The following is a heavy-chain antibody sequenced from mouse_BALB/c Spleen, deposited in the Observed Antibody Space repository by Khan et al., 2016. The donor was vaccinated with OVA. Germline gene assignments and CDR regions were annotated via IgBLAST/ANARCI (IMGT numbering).Heavy chain of an antibody. J-gene: IGHJ2*01. CDR2: ISGDSNTI. Sequence: EVQLLETGGGLVQPGGSRKLSCAASGFTFSSYGMHWVRQAPEKGLEWVAYISGDSNTIYYADTVKGRFTISRDNPKNTLFLRMTSLMSEDTAMYYCATSYFYGYYFDYWGPGTTLTVSS. V-gene: IGHV5-17*02. CDR3: ATSYFYGYYFDY. D-gene: IGHD1-1*01. CDR1: GFTFSSYG.